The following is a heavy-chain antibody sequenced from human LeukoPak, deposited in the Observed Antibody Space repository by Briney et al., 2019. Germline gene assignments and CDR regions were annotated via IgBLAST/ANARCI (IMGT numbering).Heavy chain of an antibody. CDR3: ARVDDYYDSSGYHDAFDI. D-gene: IGHD3-22*01. CDR2: IYTSGST. Sequence: PSETLSLTCTVSGGSISSGSYYRSWIRQPAGKGLEWIGRIYTSGSTIYNPSLKSRVTLSVDTSKDQFSLKLSSVTAADTAVYYCARVDDYYDSSGYHDAFDIWGQGTMVTVSS. CDR1: GGSISSGSYY. J-gene: IGHJ3*02. V-gene: IGHV4-61*02.